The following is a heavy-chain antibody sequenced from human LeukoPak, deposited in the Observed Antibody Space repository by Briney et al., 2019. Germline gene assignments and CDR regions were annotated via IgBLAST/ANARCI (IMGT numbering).Heavy chain of an antibody. D-gene: IGHD3-10*01. J-gene: IGHJ5*02. V-gene: IGHV3-7*03. CDR2: IKQDGSEK. CDR1: GFTFSSYG. Sequence: PGGSLRLSCAASGFTFSSYGMSWVRQAPGKGLEGVANIKQDGSEKYYLDSVKGRFTISRDNAKNSLYLQMNSLRAEDTAVYYCARDRPFYGSGSYYNPWGQGTLVTVSS. CDR3: ARDRPFYGSGSYYNP.